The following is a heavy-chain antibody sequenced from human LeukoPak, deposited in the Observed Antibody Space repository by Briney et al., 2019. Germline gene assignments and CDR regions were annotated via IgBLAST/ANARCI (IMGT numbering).Heavy chain of an antibody. CDR1: GITFSASG. CDR3: ARDKATRALDY. V-gene: IGHV3-33*01. D-gene: IGHD5-24*01. CDR2: IWSDGSNQ. J-gene: IGHJ4*02. Sequence: PGRSLRLSCAASGITFSASGMHWVRQAPGKGLEWVAMIWSDGSNQYYADSVKGRFTISRDNSKNTVYLQMDSLRAEDTAIYFCARDKATRALDYWGQGVLVTVSS.